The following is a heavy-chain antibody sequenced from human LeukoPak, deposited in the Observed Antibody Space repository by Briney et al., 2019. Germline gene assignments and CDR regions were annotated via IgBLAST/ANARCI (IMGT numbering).Heavy chain of an antibody. J-gene: IGHJ4*02. D-gene: IGHD6-19*01. CDR3: ARAPDGCGCTCPFVY. V-gene: IGHV4-4*07. Sequence: SKTLSLTCTVSGASMRNTFWSWIRQPPGKGLKWIGRIYSSGRTNYNPSLKSRVTLSIDTSNNQFSLNLTSVTAAYTPFSSFARAPDGCGCTCPFVYWGQRTVISVSS. CDR1: GASMRNTF. CDR2: IYSSGRT.